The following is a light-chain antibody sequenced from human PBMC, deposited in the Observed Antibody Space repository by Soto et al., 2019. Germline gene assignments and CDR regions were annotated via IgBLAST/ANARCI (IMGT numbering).Light chain of an antibody. Sequence: IVLTQSQTTLSVSPGERAPGWCRASQSVGSYLAWYQQKPGQAPRFLIYGASSRATGIPDRFSGSGSGTDFTLTISSLQSEDFAVYYCQQYTNWPPITFGQGTRLEIK. CDR2: GAS. J-gene: IGKJ5*01. CDR1: QSVGSY. V-gene: IGKV3D-15*01. CDR3: QQYTNWPPIT.